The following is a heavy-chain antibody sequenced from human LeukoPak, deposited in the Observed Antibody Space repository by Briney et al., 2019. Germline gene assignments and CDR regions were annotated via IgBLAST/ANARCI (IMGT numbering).Heavy chain of an antibody. CDR2: ISSGSSYI. D-gene: IGHD5-24*01. Sequence: PGGSLRLSCAASGFTFSSYNMNWVRQAPGKGLEWVSSISSGSSYIYYADSVKGRFTISRDNAKNSLYLQMNSLRAEDTAVYYCARDGYNLSGDWGEIDYWGQGTLVTVSS. J-gene: IGHJ4*02. V-gene: IGHV3-21*01. CDR3: ARDGYNLSGDWGEIDY. CDR1: GFTFSSYN.